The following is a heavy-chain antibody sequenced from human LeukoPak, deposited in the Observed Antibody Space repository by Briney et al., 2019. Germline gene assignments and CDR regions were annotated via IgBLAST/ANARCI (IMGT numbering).Heavy chain of an antibody. CDR1: GFTFSDYY. D-gene: IGHD6-6*01. Sequence: GVSLRLSCAASGFTFSDYYMSWIRQAPGKGLEWISYISSSGSTIYYADSVKGRFTISRDNARNSLYLQMNSLRAEDTAVYYCARERAIASRRPYCFDYWGQGTLVTVSS. CDR3: ARERAIASRRPYCFDY. J-gene: IGHJ4*02. V-gene: IGHV3-11*01. CDR2: ISSSGSTI.